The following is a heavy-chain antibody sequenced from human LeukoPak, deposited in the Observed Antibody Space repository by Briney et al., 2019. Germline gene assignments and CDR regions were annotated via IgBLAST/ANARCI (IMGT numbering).Heavy chain of an antibody. D-gene: IGHD6-6*01. V-gene: IGHV4-61*02. CDR2: IYTSGST. J-gene: IGHJ4*02. CDR3: ARGQSSSSPLDY. Sequence: SETLSLTCTVSGGSNSSGSYFWSWIRQPAGTGLEWIGRIYTSGSTNYNPSLKSRVTISVDTSKNQFSLKLSSVTAADTAVYYCARGQSSSSPLDYWGQGTLVTVSS. CDR1: GGSNSSGSYF.